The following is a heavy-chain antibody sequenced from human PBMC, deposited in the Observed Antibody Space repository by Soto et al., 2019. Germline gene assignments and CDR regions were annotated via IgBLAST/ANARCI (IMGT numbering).Heavy chain of an antibody. J-gene: IGHJ4*02. CDR3: ARWDYDFYLDY. CDR1: GYTFTSYA. D-gene: IGHD3-3*01. Sequence: ASVKVSFKASGYTFTSYAMHWVRPAPGQRLEWMGWINAGNGNTKYSQKFQGRVTITRDTSASTAYMELSSLGSEDTAVYYCARWDYDFYLDYWGQGTLVTVSS. CDR2: INAGNGNT. V-gene: IGHV1-3*01.